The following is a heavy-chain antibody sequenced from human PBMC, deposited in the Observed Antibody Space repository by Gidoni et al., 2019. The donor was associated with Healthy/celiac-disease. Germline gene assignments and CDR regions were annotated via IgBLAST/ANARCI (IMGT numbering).Heavy chain of an antibody. J-gene: IGHJ6*02. D-gene: IGHD2-2*02. V-gene: IGHV1-18*01. CDR2: ISAYNGNT. CDR3: ARELGYCSSTSCYRLPFGDYYGMDV. Sequence: QVQLVQSGAEVKKPGASVKVSCKASSYTFTSYGISWVRQAPGQGLEWMGWISAYNGNTNYAQKLQGRVTMTTDTSTSTAYMELRSLRSDDTAVYYCARELGYCSSTSCYRLPFGDYYGMDVWGQGTTVTASS. CDR1: SYTFTSYG.